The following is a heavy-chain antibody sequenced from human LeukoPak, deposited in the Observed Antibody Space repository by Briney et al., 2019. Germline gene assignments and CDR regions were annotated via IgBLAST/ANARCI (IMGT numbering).Heavy chain of an antibody. V-gene: IGHV4-39*07. D-gene: IGHD3-10*01. CDR1: GGSISSSSYY. CDR3: ARTLITYYYGSGSYPDYYYYYMDV. CDR2: IYYSGST. Sequence: PSETLSLTCTVSGGSISSSSYYWGWIRQPPGKGLEWIGSIYYSGSTYYNPSLKSRVTISVDTSKNQFSLKLSSVTAADTAVYYCARTLITYYYGSGSYPDYYYYYMDVWGKGTTVTISS. J-gene: IGHJ6*03.